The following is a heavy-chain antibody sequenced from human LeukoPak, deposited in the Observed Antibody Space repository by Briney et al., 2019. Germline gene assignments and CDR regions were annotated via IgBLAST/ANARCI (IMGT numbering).Heavy chain of an antibody. J-gene: IGHJ4*02. D-gene: IGHD1-26*01. CDR1: GGTFSSYA. CDR3: ARWGSIVGAPQGFDY. V-gene: IGHV1-18*01. CDR2: ISAYNGNT. Sequence: ASVKVSCKASGGTFSSYAISWVRQAPGQGLEWMGWISAYNGNTNYAQKLQGRVTMTPDTSTSTAYMELRSLRSDDTAVYYCARWGSIVGAPQGFDYWGQGTLVTVSS.